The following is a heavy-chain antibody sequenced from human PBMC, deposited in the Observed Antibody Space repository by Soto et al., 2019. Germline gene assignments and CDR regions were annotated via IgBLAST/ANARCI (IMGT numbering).Heavy chain of an antibody. CDR2: IFYSGST. V-gene: IGHV4-39*02. CDR1: GGSISSSSYY. J-gene: IGHJ4*02. D-gene: IGHD3-16*01. Sequence: SETLSLTCTVSGGSISSSSYYWGWIRQPPGKGLEWIGSIFYSGSTYYNQSLKSRLTISVDTSKNQFSLKLHSVTAADTAVYYCAKEAFWESINAPEFDYWGQGTLVTVSS. CDR3: AKEAFWESINAPEFDY.